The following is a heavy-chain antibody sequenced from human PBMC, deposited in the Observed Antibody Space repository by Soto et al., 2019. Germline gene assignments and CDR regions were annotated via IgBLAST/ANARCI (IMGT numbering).Heavy chain of an antibody. J-gene: IGHJ3*02. V-gene: IGHV3-23*01. CDR2: ITADGGT. CDR1: GFTVSSHA. D-gene: IGHD2-15*01. Sequence: EVQVLESGGGLVQPGGSLRLSCEGSGFTVSSHAMTWIRQAPGKGPEWVSTITADGGTYYAASVKGRFAMSRDTSESTLYLQMTSLGAEDTAAYYCAPHVSCSGGSCHYDAFAIRGQGTMVTVSS. CDR3: APHVSCSGGSCHYDAFAI.